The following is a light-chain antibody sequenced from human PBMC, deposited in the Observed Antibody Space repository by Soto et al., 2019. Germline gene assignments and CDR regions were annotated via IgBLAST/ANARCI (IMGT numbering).Light chain of an antibody. J-gene: IGLJ1*01. CDR2: EVT. V-gene: IGLV2-14*01. CDR3: SSYTTSSTRV. CDR1: SSDVGIYNY. Sequence: ALTHPASVSGSPGQSIAISCTGSSSDVGIYNYVSWYQQHPGKVPKLIIYEVTNRPSGVSNRFSGSKSGNTASLTISGLQAEDEADYYCSSYTTSSTRVFGTGTKVTVL.